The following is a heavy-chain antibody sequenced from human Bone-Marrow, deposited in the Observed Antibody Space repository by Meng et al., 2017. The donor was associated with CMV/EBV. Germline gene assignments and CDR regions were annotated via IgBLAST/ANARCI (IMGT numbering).Heavy chain of an antibody. V-gene: IGHV3-15*01. CDR3: TTDPLKAD. J-gene: IGHJ4*02. CDR2: IKSKSQGGTT. Sequence: LFCAASGVTFSHVWMNWVRQAPGKVLEWVACIKSKSQGGTTHYAAPVKDRFTISRDDSINMLYLQMNSLKIEDTAVYFCTTDPLKADWGQGTLVTVSS. CDR1: GVTFSHVW.